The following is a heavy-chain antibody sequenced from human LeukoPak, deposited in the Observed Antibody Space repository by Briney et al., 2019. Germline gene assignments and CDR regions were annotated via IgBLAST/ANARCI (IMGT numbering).Heavy chain of an antibody. CDR3: ARERVPSGSYFDY. CDR2: IYSGGST. CDR1: GFTVSSNY. V-gene: IGHV3-66*01. J-gene: IGHJ4*02. D-gene: IGHD1-26*01. Sequence: GGSLRLSCAASGFTVSSNYMSWVRQAPGKGLEWVSVIYSGGSTYYADSVKGRFTVSRDNSKNTLYLQMNSLRAEDTAVYYCARERVPSGSYFDYWGQGTLVTVSS.